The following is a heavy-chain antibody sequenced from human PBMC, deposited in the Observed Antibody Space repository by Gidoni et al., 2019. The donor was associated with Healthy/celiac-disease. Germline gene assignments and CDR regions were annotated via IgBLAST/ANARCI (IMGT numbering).Heavy chain of an antibody. V-gene: IGHV3-33*01. CDR1: GFSFSSYG. Sequence: QVQLVESGGGVVQPGRSLRLSCAASGFSFSSYGMHWVRQAPGKGLEWVAVIWYDGSNEYYADSVKGRFTISRDNSKNTLYLQMSSLRGEDTAVYYCARDRKFYDSSGYYSGLGYWGQGTLVTVSS. CDR2: IWYDGSNE. D-gene: IGHD3-22*01. J-gene: IGHJ4*02. CDR3: ARDRKFYDSSGYYSGLGY.